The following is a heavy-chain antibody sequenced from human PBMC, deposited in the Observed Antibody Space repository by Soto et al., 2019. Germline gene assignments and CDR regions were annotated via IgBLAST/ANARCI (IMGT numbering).Heavy chain of an antibody. Sequence: ASVKVSCKASGYTFTGYYMHWVRQAPGQGLEWMGWINPNSGGTNYAQKFQGRVTMTRDTSISTAYMELSRLRSDDTAVYYCAREEFYYYDSGDAFDTWGQGTMVTVSS. CDR1: GYTFTGYY. J-gene: IGHJ3*02. V-gene: IGHV1-2*02. CDR3: AREEFYYYDSGDAFDT. CDR2: INPNSGGT. D-gene: IGHD3-22*01.